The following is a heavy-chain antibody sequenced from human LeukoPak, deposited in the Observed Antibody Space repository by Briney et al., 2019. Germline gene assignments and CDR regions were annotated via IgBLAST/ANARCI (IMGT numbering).Heavy chain of an antibody. J-gene: IGHJ3*01. Sequence: GGSLRLSCAGSGFSFSSYGMHWVRQAPGKGLEWMAFIRSDGSNKYYADSVKGRFTISRDNSKNTLYLQMNSLRAEDTAVYYCARDHHRRLYDSQARDTFDLWGQGTMVTVSS. D-gene: IGHD3-22*01. CDR1: GFSFSSYG. CDR3: ARDHHRRLYDSQARDTFDL. V-gene: IGHV3-30*02. CDR2: IRSDGSNK.